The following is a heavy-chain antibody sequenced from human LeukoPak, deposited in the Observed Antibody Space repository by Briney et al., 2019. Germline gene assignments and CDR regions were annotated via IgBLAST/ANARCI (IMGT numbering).Heavy chain of an antibody. Sequence: GESLKISCKGSGYSFTTYWIGWVRQMPGKGLEWMGFIYPGDSDTRYSPSSQGQVTISADKSISTAYLQWSSLKASDTAMYYCARIRYCSGGSCSACDYWGQGTLVTVSS. CDR1: GYSFTTYW. J-gene: IGHJ4*02. D-gene: IGHD2-15*01. CDR3: ARIRYCSGGSCSACDY. CDR2: IYPGDSDT. V-gene: IGHV5-51*01.